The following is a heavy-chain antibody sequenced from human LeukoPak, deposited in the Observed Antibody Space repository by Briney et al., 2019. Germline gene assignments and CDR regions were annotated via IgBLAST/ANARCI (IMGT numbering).Heavy chain of an antibody. CDR2: IYYSGST. D-gene: IGHD3-22*01. CDR3: ARDTVDYDSSGYYYGWFDP. CDR1: GGSISSYY. Sequence: SETLSLTCTVSGGSISSYYWSWIRQPPGKGLEWIGYIYYSGSTNYNPSLKSRVTISVDTSKNQFSLKLSSVTAADTAVYYCARDTVDYDSSGYYYGWFDPWGQGTLVTVSS. J-gene: IGHJ5*02. V-gene: IGHV4-59*01.